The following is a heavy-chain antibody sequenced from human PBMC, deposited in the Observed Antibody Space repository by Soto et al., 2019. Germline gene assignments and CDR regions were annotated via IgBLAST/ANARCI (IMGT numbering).Heavy chain of an antibody. V-gene: IGHV4-34*01. CDR3: ARSDGRY. CDR2: INHSGST. J-gene: IGHJ4*02. Sequence: KSSETLSLTCAVYGGSFSGYYWSWIRQPPGKGLEWIGEINHSGSTNYNPSLKSRVTISVDTSKNQFSLKLSSVTAADTAVYYCARSDGRYWGQGTLVTVSS. CDR1: GGSFSGYY.